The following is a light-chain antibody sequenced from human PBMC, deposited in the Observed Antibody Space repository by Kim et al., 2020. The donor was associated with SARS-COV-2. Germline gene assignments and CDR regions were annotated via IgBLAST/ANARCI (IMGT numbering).Light chain of an antibody. V-gene: IGKV3-20*01. CDR2: GTS. Sequence: LSPGGEGILSCRASQSVADNHLAWFQQEPGQAPRLLIYGTSSRATGIPDRFSGSGSGTDFTLTISRLEPEDSAVYYCQQYDRPPYTFGQGTKLEI. CDR1: QSVADNH. CDR3: QQYDRPPYT. J-gene: IGKJ2*01.